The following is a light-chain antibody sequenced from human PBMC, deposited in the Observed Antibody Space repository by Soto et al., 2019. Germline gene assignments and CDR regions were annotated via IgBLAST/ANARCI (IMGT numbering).Light chain of an antibody. Sequence: QSALTQPPSVSAAPGQRVTISCSGSSSNIGNNYVSWYQQLPGTAPKLLIYDNNKRPSGIPDRFSGSTSGTSATLGIAGLPTGDEADYDCDSWDNSLSVVLFGGGTKVTVL. V-gene: IGLV1-51*01. CDR1: SSNIGNNY. J-gene: IGLJ2*01. CDR2: DNN. CDR3: DSWDNSLSVVL.